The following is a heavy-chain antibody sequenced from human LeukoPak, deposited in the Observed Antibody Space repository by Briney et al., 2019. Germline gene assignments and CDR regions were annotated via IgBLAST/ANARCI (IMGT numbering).Heavy chain of an antibody. Sequence: ASVTVSCTASGYTFTSYYMHWVRQAPGQGLEWMGIINPSGGSTSYAQKFQGRVTMTRDTSTSTVYMDLSSLRSEDTAVYYCARHELGGRSPYDYWGQGTLVTVSS. V-gene: IGHV1-46*01. CDR3: ARHELGGRSPYDY. CDR1: GYTFTSYY. CDR2: INPSGGST. D-gene: IGHD2-15*01. J-gene: IGHJ4*02.